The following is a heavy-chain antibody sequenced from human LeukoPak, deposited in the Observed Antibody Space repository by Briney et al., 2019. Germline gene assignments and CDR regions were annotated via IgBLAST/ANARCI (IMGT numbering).Heavy chain of an antibody. CDR1: GYSFTSYY. V-gene: IGHV1-46*01. CDR3: ARRNYGDHLDY. Sequence: ASVKVSCKASGYSFTSYYIHWVRQAPGQGLEWMGIINPSGGYTSYAQKSQDRVTMTRDTSTSIVYMEVSSLRSDDTAVYYCARRNYGDHLDYWGQGTLVTVSS. D-gene: IGHD4-17*01. CDR2: INPSGGYT. J-gene: IGHJ4*01.